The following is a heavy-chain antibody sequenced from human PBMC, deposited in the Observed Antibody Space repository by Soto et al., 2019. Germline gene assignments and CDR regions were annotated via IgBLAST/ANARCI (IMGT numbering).Heavy chain of an antibody. CDR1: VGSISIGDYY. CDR3: ARGRFGELFFDY. J-gene: IGHJ4*02. V-gene: IGHV4-30-4*01. CDR2: IYYSGST. D-gene: IGHD3-10*01. Sequence: SETLSVTCTFSVGSISIGDYYWSWIRQPPGKGLEWIGYIYYSGSTYYNPSLKSRVTISVDTSKNQFSLKLSSVTAADTAVYYCARGRFGELFFDYWGQGTMVTVSS.